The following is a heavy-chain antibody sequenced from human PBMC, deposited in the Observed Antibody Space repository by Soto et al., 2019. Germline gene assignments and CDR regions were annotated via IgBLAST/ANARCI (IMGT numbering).Heavy chain of an antibody. Sequence: ETLSPTCIDAGGSISGSYWTWIRQSPGKGLEWLGYVYYTGSTNYSPSLRSRVSISGDTSKNEFSLRLSSVTAADTAVYFCARSVAVPGAHIDYWGQGTQVTVSA. CDR2: VYYTGST. CDR1: GGSISGSY. CDR3: ARSVAVPGAHIDY. V-gene: IGHV4-59*01. D-gene: IGHD6-19*01. J-gene: IGHJ4*02.